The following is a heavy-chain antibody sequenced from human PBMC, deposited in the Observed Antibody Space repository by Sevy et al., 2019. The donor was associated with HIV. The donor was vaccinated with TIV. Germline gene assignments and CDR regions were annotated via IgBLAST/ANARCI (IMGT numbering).Heavy chain of an antibody. V-gene: IGHV4-34*01. CDR2: INRSGST. D-gene: IGHD6-19*01. CDR3: ARVYSSAPHFDI. CDR1: GGSFSAYY. J-gene: IGHJ3*02. Sequence: SETLSLTCGVSGGSFSAYYWSWIRQPPGKGLEWIGEINRSGSTNYNPSLKSRVTISVDTSKKQFSLNWSSVTASDTAVYYCARVYSSAPHFDIWGQGTMVTVSS.